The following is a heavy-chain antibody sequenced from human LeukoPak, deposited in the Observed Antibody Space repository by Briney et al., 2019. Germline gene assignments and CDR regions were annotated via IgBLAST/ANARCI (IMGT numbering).Heavy chain of an antibody. CDR1: GFTFSSYS. V-gene: IGHV3-21*01. J-gene: IGHJ6*03. Sequence: PGGSLRLSCAASGFTFSSYSMNWVRQAPGKGLEWVSSISSSSSYIYYADSVKGRFTISRDNAKNSLYLQMNSLRAEDTAVYYCARAITIFGVVIIPVVHYYMDVWGKGTTVTVSS. CDR3: ARAITIFGVVIIPVVHYYMDV. D-gene: IGHD3-3*01. CDR2: ISSSSSYI.